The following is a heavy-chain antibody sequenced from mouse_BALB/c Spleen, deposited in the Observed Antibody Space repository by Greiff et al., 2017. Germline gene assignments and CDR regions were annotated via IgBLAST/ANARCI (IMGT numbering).Heavy chain of an antibody. CDR3: ARDGGGYYAMDY. J-gene: IGHJ4*01. CDR2: IWAGGST. CDR1: GFSLTSYG. Sequence: VQLKQSGPGLVAPSQSLSITCTVSGFSLTSYGVHWARQPPGKGLEWLGVIWAGGSTNYNSALMSRLSISKDNSKSQVFLKMNSLQTDDTAMYYCARDGGGYYAMDYWGQGTSVTVSS. V-gene: IGHV2-9*02.